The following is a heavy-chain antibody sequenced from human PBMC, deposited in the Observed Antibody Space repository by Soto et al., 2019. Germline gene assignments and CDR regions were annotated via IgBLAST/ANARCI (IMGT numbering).Heavy chain of an antibody. Sequence: QVQLVESGGGVVQPGRSLRLSCAASGFTFSSYGMHWVRQAPGKGLEWVAVIWYDGSNKYYADSVKGRFTISRDNSKNTLYLQMNSLRAEDTAVYYCARDPKEQQLGHYYYYYGMDVWGQGTTVTVSS. J-gene: IGHJ6*02. CDR1: GFTFSSYG. CDR3: ARDPKEQQLGHYYYYYGMDV. V-gene: IGHV3-33*01. CDR2: IWYDGSNK. D-gene: IGHD6-13*01.